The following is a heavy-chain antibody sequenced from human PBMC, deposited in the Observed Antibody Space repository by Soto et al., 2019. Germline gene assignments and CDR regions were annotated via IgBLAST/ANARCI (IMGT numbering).Heavy chain of an antibody. CDR1: GFTFSSNA. V-gene: IGHV3-23*01. J-gene: IGHJ5*02. Sequence: EVQLLESGGGLVQPGGSLRLSCEASGFTFSSNALSWVRQAPGKGLEWVSGISSSGGSTYYADSVKGRFTISRDNSKNTLYLQMNSLRAADTAIYYCAKEPHPWGQGTLVTVSS. CDR2: ISSSGGST. CDR3: AKEPHP.